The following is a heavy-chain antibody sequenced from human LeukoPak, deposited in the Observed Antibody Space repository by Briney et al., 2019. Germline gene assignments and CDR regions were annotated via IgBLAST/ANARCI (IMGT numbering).Heavy chain of an antibody. Sequence: GGSLRLSCAVSGFTVSSNYMSWVRQAPGKGLEWVSVIYSGGSTYYADSVKGRFTISRDNSKNTLYLQMNSLRAEDTAVYYCARDALYCSSTSCYFEIWGQGTMVTVSS. CDR2: IYSGGST. V-gene: IGHV3-53*01. D-gene: IGHD2-2*01. CDR3: ARDALYCSSTSCYFEI. J-gene: IGHJ3*02. CDR1: GFTVSSNY.